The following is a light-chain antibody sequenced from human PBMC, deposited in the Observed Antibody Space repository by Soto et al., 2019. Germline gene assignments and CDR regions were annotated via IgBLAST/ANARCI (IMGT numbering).Light chain of an antibody. CDR3: SSYTTRSTYV. V-gene: IGLV2-14*01. Sequence: QPVLTQPASVSGSPGQSITISCTGTSSDVGRFNFVSWFQQHPGKAPKLLIYEVTKRPSGVSNRFSGSKSGNTASLTISGLQTEDEADYYCSSYTTRSTYVFGTATKLTVL. CDR1: SSDVGRFNF. J-gene: IGLJ1*01. CDR2: EVT.